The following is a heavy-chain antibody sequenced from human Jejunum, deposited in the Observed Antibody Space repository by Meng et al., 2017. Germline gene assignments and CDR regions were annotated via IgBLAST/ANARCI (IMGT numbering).Heavy chain of an antibody. Sequence: GGSLRLSCAASGFTFSNYAITWVRQAPGQGLEWVSLISTTGDSAFYADSVKGRFTVSRNNSMNTLYLQMNGLRAGDTAVYCCAKRMATGTTWAFDIWGQGTMVTVSS. D-gene: IGHD4-17*01. CDR2: ISTTGDSA. V-gene: IGHV3-23*01. J-gene: IGHJ3*02. CDR3: AKRMATGTTWAFDI. CDR1: GFTFSNYA.